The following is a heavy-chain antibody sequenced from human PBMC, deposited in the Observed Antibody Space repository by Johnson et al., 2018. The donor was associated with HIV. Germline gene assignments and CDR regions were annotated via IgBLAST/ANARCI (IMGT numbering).Heavy chain of an antibody. J-gene: IGHJ3*02. CDR2: IKSKTDGGTT. CDR1: GFTFSNAW. CDR3: ARVPVVIGGVRKAFDI. V-gene: IGHV3-15*01. Sequence: MQLVESGGGVVQPGGSLRLSCEASGFTFSNAWMSWVRQAPGKGLEWVGHIKSKTDGGTTDYAAPVKGRFTISRDDSKSMLYLQMNSLKNEDTAVYYCARVPVVIGGVRKAFDIWGQGTMVTVSS. D-gene: IGHD3-16*01.